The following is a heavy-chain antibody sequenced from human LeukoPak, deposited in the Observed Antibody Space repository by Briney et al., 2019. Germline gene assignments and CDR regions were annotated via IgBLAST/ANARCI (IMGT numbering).Heavy chain of an antibody. J-gene: IGHJ3*02. D-gene: IGHD5-24*01. CDR2: IYYSGST. V-gene: IGHV4-59*08. CDR1: GGSISSYY. Sequence: NPSETLSLTCTVSGGSISSYYWSWIRQPPGKGLEWIGYIYYSGSTYYNPSLKSRVTITVDTSKNQFSLKLSSVTAADTAVYYCARHVSRRWLQLGDAFDIWGQGTMVTVSS. CDR3: ARHVSRRWLQLGDAFDI.